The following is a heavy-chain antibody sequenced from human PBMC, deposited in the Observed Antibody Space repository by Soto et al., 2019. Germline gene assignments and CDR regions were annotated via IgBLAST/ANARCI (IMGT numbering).Heavy chain of an antibody. CDR3: AAGGGLPRYY. CDR2: IYHSGST. Sequence: SETLSLTCAGSGGSISSGGYSWSWIRQPPGKGLEWIGYIYHSGSTYYNPSLKSRVTISVDRSNNQFSLKLSSVTAADTAVYSCAAGGGLPRYYWGQXTLVTVSS. CDR1: GGSISSGGYS. J-gene: IGHJ4*02. V-gene: IGHV4-30-2*01. D-gene: IGHD5-12*01.